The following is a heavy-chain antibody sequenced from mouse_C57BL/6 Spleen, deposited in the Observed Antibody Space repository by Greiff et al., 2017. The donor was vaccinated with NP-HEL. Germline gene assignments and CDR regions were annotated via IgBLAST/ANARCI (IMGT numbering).Heavy chain of an antibody. V-gene: IGHV3-1*01. CDR3: ARRSYGYFDV. CDR1: GYSITSGYD. Sequence: VQLKESGPGMVKPSQSLSLTCTVTGYSITSGYDWHWIRHFPGNKLEWMGYISYSGSTNYNPSLKSRISITHDTSKNHFFLKLNSVTTEDTATYYCARRSYGYFDVWGTGTTVTVSS. CDR2: ISYSGST. J-gene: IGHJ1*03.